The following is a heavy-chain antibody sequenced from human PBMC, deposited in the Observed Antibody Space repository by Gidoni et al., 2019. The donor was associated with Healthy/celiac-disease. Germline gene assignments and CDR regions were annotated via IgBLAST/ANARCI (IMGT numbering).Heavy chain of an antibody. Sequence: QLQLQESGPGLVTPSDTLSLTCTVSGGSISSSRYYWGWIRQPPGKGLEWIGSIYYSGSTYYNPSLKSRVTISVDTSKNQFSLKLSSVTAADTAVYYCARYELGQQLVGLDYFDYWGQGTLVTVSS. J-gene: IGHJ4*02. CDR1: GGSISSSRYY. CDR2: IYYSGST. V-gene: IGHV4-39*07. D-gene: IGHD6-13*01. CDR3: ARYELGQQLVGLDYFDY.